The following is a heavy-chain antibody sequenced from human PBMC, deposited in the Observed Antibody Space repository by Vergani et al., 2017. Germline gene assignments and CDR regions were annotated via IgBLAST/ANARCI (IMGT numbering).Heavy chain of an antibody. D-gene: IGHD5-24*01. Sequence: EVQLLESGGGLVQPGGSLRLSCAASGFTFSSYAMSWVRQAPGKGLEWVSAISGSGGSTYYADSVKGRFTISRDNSKNTLYLQMTSLRAEDTAVYYCAKRSGWLGFMDVWGQGTTVTVSS. V-gene: IGHV3-23*01. CDR2: ISGSGGST. CDR1: GFTFSSYA. CDR3: AKRSGWLGFMDV. J-gene: IGHJ6*02.